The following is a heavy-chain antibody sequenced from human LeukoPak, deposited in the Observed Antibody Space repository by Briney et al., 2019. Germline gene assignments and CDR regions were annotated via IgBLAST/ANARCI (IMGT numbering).Heavy chain of an antibody. CDR1: GYTFTGYY. CDR3: ARADLVVAAATTHQDYYYGMDV. Sequence: GASVKVSCKASGYTFTGYYMHWVRQAPGQGLEWMGWINPNSGGTNYAQKFQGWVTMTRDTSISTAYMELSRLRSDDTAVYYCARADLVVAAATTHQDYYYGMDVWGQGTTVTVSS. CDR2: INPNSGGT. V-gene: IGHV1-2*04. D-gene: IGHD2-15*01. J-gene: IGHJ6*02.